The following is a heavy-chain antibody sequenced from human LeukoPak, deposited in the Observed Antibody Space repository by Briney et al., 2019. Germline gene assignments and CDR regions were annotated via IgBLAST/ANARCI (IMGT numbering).Heavy chain of an antibody. CDR1: GGTFSSYA. J-gene: IGHJ4*02. CDR2: IIPIFGTA. V-gene: IGHV1-69*13. Sequence: ASVKVSCKASGGTFSSYAISWVRQAPGQGLEWMGGIIPIFGTANYAQKFQGRVTITADESTSTAYMGLNRLRSDDTAVYYCARAYTSPNGPYWGQGTLVIVSS. D-gene: IGHD3-16*01. CDR3: ARAYTSPNGPY.